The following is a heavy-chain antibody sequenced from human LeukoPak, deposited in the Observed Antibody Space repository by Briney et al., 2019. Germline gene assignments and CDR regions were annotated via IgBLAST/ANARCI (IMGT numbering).Heavy chain of an antibody. V-gene: IGHV4-61*02. CDR3: ARVLSGRGSLYDYYYYMDV. J-gene: IGHJ6*03. D-gene: IGHD3-10*01. CDR1: GGSISSSSYY. Sequence: SETLSLTCTVSGGSISSSSYYWSWIRQPAGKGLEWIGRIYISGSTNYNPSLKSRVTMSVDTSKNQFSLKLSSVTAADTAVYYCARVLSGRGSLYDYYYYMDVWGKGTTVTISS. CDR2: IYISGST.